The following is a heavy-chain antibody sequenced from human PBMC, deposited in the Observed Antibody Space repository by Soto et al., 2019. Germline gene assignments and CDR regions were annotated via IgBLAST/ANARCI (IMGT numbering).Heavy chain of an antibody. J-gene: IGHJ1*01. CDR1: GGSISSGGYY. CDR2: IYYSGST. CDR3: ARRSPDFLADCTNGVCDVDTRYFQH. D-gene: IGHD2-8*01. V-gene: IGHV4-31*03. Sequence: QVQLQESGPGLVKPSQTLSLTCTVSGGSISSGGYYWSWIRQHPGKGLEWIGYIYYSGSTYYNPSLKSRVTISVDTSKNQFSLKLSSVTAADTAVYYCARRSPDFLADCTNGVCDVDTRYFQHWGQGTLVTVSS.